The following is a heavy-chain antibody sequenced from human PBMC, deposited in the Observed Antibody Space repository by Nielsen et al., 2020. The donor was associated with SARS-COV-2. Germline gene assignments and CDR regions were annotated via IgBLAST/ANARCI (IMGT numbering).Heavy chain of an antibody. CDR1: GYTFTSYA. CDR2: INAGNGNT. CDR3: ARLGSGRGPGEY. D-gene: IGHD6-19*01. J-gene: IGHJ4*02. V-gene: IGHV1-3*01. Sequence: ASVKVSCKASGYTFTSYAMHWVRQAPGQRLEWMGWINAGNGNTKYSQKFQGRVTITRDTSASTAYMELSSLRSEDTAVYYCARLGSGRGPGEYWGQGTLVTVS.